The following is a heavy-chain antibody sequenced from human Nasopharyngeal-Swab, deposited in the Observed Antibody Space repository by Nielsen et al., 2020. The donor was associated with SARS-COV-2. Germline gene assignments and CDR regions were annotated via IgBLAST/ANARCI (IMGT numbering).Heavy chain of an antibody. CDR3: ARHGVAEDY. CDR2: IGAYNGNT. Sequence: ASVKVSCKASGYIFTSYDISWVRQARGQGLEWMGWIGAYNGNTNYAQKFQDRVTITTDTSTSTVYMELRRLRSDDTAVYYCARHGVAEDYWGQGTLVTVSS. V-gene: IGHV1-18*01. CDR1: GYIFTSYD. D-gene: IGHD3-3*01. J-gene: IGHJ4*02.